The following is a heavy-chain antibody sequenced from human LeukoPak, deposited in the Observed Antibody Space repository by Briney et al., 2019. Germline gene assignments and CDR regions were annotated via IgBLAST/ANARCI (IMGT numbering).Heavy chain of an antibody. D-gene: IGHD4-17*01. CDR3: AKDGDGDYDY. Sequence: PGGSLRLSCAASGVTLNSYWMSWLRQAPGKGLEWVSAISGSGGSTYYADSVKGRFTISRDNSKNTLYLQMNSLRAEDTAVYYCAKDGDGDYDYWGQGTLVTVSS. CDR2: ISGSGGST. CDR1: GVTLNSYW. V-gene: IGHV3-23*01. J-gene: IGHJ4*02.